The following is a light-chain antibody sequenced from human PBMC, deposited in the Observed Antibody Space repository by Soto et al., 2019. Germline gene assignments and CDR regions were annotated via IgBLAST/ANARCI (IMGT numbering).Light chain of an antibody. CDR2: GNS. CDR1: SSNIGAGYD. J-gene: IGLJ2*01. CDR3: QSYDSSLSGVV. Sequence: QSVLTQPPSVSGALGQRVTISCTGSSSNIGAGYDVHGYQQLPGTAPKLLIYGNSNRPSGVPDRFSGSKSGTSASLAITGLQAEDEADYFCQSYDSSLSGVVFGGGTQLTVL. V-gene: IGLV1-40*01.